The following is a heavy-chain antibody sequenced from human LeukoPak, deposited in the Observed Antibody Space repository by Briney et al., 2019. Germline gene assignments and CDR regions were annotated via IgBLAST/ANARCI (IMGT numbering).Heavy chain of an antibody. CDR1: GASISSYY. CDR2: LQPSGAT. Sequence: SETLSLTCIVSGASISSYYWSWIRHPAGKELEWIGRLQPSGATNYNPSLESRATMSVDTSKNQFSLSLTSVTAADTAVYYCARDSTGTAFDPWGQGTLVTVSS. J-gene: IGHJ5*02. D-gene: IGHD1-14*01. V-gene: IGHV4-4*07. CDR3: ARDSTGTAFDP.